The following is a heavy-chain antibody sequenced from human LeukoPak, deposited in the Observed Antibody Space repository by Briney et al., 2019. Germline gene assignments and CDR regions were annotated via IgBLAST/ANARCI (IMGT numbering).Heavy chain of an antibody. Sequence: PSETLSLTCTVSGGSISSSSYYWGWIRQPPGKGLEWIGSIYYSGSTYYNPSLKSRVTISVDTSKNQFSLKLSSVTAADTAVYYCARVFRDSSGYIDYWGQGTLVTVSS. V-gene: IGHV4-39*01. CDR3: ARVFRDSSGYIDY. CDR2: IYYSGST. CDR1: GGSISSSSYY. J-gene: IGHJ4*02. D-gene: IGHD3-22*01.